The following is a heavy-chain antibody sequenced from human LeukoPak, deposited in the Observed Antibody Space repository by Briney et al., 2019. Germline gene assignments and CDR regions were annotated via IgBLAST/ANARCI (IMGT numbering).Heavy chain of an antibody. D-gene: IGHD3-10*01. V-gene: IGHV3-7*01. CDR1: GFTFSSYW. J-gene: IGHJ4*02. CDR2: IKEDGSEK. CDR3: ARGGSPVWFGELWAEFDY. Sequence: GGSLRLSCAASGFTFSSYWMSWVRQAPGKGLEWVANIKEDGSEKNYVDSVKGRFTISRDNAKNSLFLQMNSLRADDTAVYYCARGGSPVWFGELWAEFDYWGQGTLVTVSS.